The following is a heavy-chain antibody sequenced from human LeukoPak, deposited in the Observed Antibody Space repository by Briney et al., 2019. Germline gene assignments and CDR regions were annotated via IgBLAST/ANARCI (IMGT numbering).Heavy chain of an antibody. CDR1: GFTFSSYG. D-gene: IGHD2-21*02. Sequence: GGSLRLSCAASGFTFSSYGMHWVRQAPGEGLEWVAFIRYDGSNKYYADSVKGRFTISRDNSKNTLYLQMNSLRAEDTALYYCARIFFSGGDKNAFDIWGQGTMVTVSS. CDR2: IRYDGSNK. V-gene: IGHV3-30*02. J-gene: IGHJ3*02. CDR3: ARIFFSGGDKNAFDI.